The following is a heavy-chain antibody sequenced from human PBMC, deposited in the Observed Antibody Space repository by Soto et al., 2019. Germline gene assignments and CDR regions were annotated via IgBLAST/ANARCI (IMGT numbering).Heavy chain of an antibody. Sequence: SVKVCCKASGGTFSSYAISWVRQAPGQGLEWMGGIIPIFGTANYAQKFQGRVTITADESTSTAYMELSSLRSKDTAVYYCARDKGQGHWFDPWGQGTLFTVSS. CDR1: GGTFSSYA. CDR2: IIPIFGTA. V-gene: IGHV1-69*13. CDR3: ARDKGQGHWFDP. J-gene: IGHJ5*02.